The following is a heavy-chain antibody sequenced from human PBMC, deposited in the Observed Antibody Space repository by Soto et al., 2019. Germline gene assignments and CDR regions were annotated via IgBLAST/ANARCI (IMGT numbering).Heavy chain of an antibody. D-gene: IGHD3-9*01. V-gene: IGHV3-21*04. CDR1: GFTFSSYS. J-gene: IGHJ4*02. CDR2: ISSSGSNT. Sequence: PGGSLRLSCAASGFTFSSYSMNWVRQAPGKGLEWVSSISSSGSNTYYADSVKGRFTISRDNSKNTLYLQMNSLRAEDTAVYYCAKGPPGHYDILTGFSDYWGQGTLVTVSS. CDR3: AKGPPGHYDILTGFSDY.